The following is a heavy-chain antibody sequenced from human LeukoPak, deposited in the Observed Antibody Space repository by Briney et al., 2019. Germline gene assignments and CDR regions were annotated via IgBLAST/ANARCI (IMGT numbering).Heavy chain of an antibody. J-gene: IGHJ3*02. CDR3: ARGSCSSTSCYPNAFDI. CDR2: ISAYNGNT. CDR1: GYTFTSYG. V-gene: IGHV1-18*01. D-gene: IGHD2-2*01. Sequence: ASVKVSCKASGYTFTSYGISWVRQAPGQGLEWMGWISAYNGNTNYAQKFQGRVTMTRDTSISTAYMELSRLRSDGTAVYYCARGSCSSTSCYPNAFDIWGQGTMVTVSS.